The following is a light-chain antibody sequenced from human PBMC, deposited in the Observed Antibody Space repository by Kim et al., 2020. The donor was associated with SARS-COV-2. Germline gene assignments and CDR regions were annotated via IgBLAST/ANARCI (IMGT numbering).Light chain of an antibody. J-gene: IGLJ2*01. Sequence: VSPGLTASITCSGDKLGDNFASWYQQKPGQSPVLVIYRDTERPSEIPERFSGSNSGNTATLTISGTQTIDEAAYYCQTWDSRTVVFGGGTQLTVL. V-gene: IGLV3-1*01. CDR3: QTWDSRTVV. CDR1: KLGDNF. CDR2: RDT.